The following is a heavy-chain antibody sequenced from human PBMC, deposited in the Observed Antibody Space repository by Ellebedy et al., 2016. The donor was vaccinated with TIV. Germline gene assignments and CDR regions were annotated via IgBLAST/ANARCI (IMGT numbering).Heavy chain of an antibody. Sequence: CAFTTSHRWMSWVRQAPGKGLEWVANIIQDGSETYYVDSVKGRFTISRDNAKNSLYLQMSSLRVEDTAVYYCTIGSWPPTYWGQGTLVTVSS. D-gene: IGHD4-17*01. V-gene: IGHV3-7*01. CDR3: TIGSWPPTY. CDR1: AFTTSHRW. CDR2: IIQDGSET. J-gene: IGHJ4*02.